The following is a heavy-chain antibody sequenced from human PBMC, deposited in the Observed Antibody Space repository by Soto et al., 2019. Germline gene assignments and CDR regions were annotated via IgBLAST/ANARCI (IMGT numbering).Heavy chain of an antibody. J-gene: IGHJ4*02. Sequence: PGGCLRLSCAACGFTFSRYAMSWVRQAPGKGLEWVSAISGSGGSTYYADSVKGRFTISRDNSKNTPYLQMNSLRAEDTAVYYCATDPTGDRTGFDYWGQGTLVTVSS. CDR3: ATDPTGDRTGFDY. D-gene: IGHD7-27*01. CDR1: GFTFSRYA. V-gene: IGHV3-23*01. CDR2: ISGSGGST.